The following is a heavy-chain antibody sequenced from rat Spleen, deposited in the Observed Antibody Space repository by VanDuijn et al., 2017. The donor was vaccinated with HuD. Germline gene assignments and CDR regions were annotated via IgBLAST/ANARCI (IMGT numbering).Heavy chain of an antibody. Sequence: EVQLQESGPGLVKPSQSLSLTCSVTGYSITSNYWGWIRKFPGNKMEWMGYISYSGSINYNPSLKSRISITRDTSKNQFFLELNSVTLEDTATYYCARGGSSYVMDAWGQGASVTVSS. V-gene: IGHV3-1*01. CDR1: GYSITSNY. D-gene: IGHD5-1*01. CDR2: ISYSGSI. J-gene: IGHJ4*01. CDR3: ARGGSSYVMDA.